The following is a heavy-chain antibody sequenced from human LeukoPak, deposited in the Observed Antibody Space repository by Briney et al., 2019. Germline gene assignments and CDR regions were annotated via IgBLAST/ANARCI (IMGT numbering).Heavy chain of an antibody. CDR3: AKDQGFDYYDSSGYYLDY. J-gene: IGHJ4*02. CDR1: GFTFSRHN. Sequence: PGGSLRLSCAASGFTFSRHNMNWVRQAPGKGLEWVSSISGRGNYIFYADSVKGRFTISRDSAKNSLSLQMNSLRADDTAVYYCAKDQGFDYYDSSGYYLDYWGQGTLVTVSS. D-gene: IGHD3-22*01. CDR2: ISGRGNYI. V-gene: IGHV3-21*01.